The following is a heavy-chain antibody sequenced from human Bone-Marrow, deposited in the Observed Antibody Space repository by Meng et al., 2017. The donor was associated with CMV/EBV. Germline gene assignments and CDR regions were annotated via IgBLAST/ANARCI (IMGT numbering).Heavy chain of an antibody. V-gene: IGHV3-21*01. J-gene: IGHJ5*02. Sequence: FTFSSYSMNWVRQAPGKGLEWVSSISSSSSYIYYADSVKGRFTISRDNAKNSLYLQMNSLRAEDTAVYYCARDNIMVVRGVHNNWFDPWGQGTLVTVSS. D-gene: IGHD3-10*01. CDR1: FTFSSYS. CDR2: ISSSSSYI. CDR3: ARDNIMVVRGVHNNWFDP.